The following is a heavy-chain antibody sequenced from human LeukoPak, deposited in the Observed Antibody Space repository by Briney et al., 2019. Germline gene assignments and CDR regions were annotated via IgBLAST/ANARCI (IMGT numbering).Heavy chain of an antibody. CDR3: ARDQPNPPYYYDSSGSTPHFDY. Sequence: ASVKVSCKASGYTFTSYGISWVRQAPGQGLEWMGWISAYNGNTNYAQKLQGRVTMTTDTPTSTAYMELRSLRSDDTAVYYCARDQPNPPYYYDSSGSTPHFDYWGQGTLVTVSS. CDR1: GYTFTSYG. J-gene: IGHJ4*02. CDR2: ISAYNGNT. V-gene: IGHV1-18*01. D-gene: IGHD3-22*01.